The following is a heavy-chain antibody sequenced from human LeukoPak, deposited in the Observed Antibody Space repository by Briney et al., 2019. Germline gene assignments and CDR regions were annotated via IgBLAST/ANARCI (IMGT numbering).Heavy chain of an antibody. CDR2: IYYSGGT. J-gene: IGHJ4*02. CDR1: GGSISSSSFY. CDR3: ASYGSGSYCVDY. Sequence: SETLSLTCSVSGGSISSSSFYWGWIRQPPGKGLEWIGSIYYSGGTYQNPSLKSRVTISVDTSKNQFSLRLSSVTAADTAVYYCASYGSGSYCVDYWGQGTLVTVSS. D-gene: IGHD3-10*01. V-gene: IGHV4-39*01.